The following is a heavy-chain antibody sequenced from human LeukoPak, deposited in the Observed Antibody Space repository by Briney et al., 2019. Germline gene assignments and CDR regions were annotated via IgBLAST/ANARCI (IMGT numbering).Heavy chain of an antibody. Sequence: PGGSLRLSCAASGFTFDDYAMHWVRQAPGKGLEWVSGISWNSGSIGYADSVKGRFTISRDNAKNSLYLRMNSLRAEDTALYYCAKDITPYSSGWYLGFDYWGQGTLVTVSS. CDR1: GFTFDDYA. J-gene: IGHJ4*02. D-gene: IGHD6-19*01. V-gene: IGHV3-9*01. CDR3: AKDITPYSSGWYLGFDY. CDR2: ISWNSGSI.